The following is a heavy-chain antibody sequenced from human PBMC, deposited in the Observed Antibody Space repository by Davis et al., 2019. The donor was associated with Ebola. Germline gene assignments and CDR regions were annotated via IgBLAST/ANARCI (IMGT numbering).Heavy chain of an antibody. Sequence: PSETLSLTCSVSGGSISSGAYYWSWIRQPPGKGLEWIGEINHSGSTNYNPSLKSRVTISVDTSKNQFSLKLSSVTAADTAVYYCARTRSGSPAYFDYWGQGTLVTVSS. CDR1: GGSISSGAYY. V-gene: IGHV4-61*08. CDR3: ARTRSGSPAYFDY. CDR2: INHSGST. D-gene: IGHD3-3*01. J-gene: IGHJ4*02.